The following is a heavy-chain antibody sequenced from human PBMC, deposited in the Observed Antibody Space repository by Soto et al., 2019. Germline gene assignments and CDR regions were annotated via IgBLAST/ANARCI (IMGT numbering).Heavy chain of an antibody. CDR1: GFTFDDHT. CDR3: FKARTTTAWTFGN. V-gene: IGHV3-43*01. D-gene: IGHD1-1*01. Sequence: GGSLRLSCAASGFTFDDHTMSWVRQVPGRSLEWVSLITWDGSNTYYAESVRGRFSISRDNSKDSLYLQMNNLRTEDTALYHCFKARTTTAWTFGNWGEGTVVTGSS. J-gene: IGHJ4*02. CDR2: ITWDGSNT.